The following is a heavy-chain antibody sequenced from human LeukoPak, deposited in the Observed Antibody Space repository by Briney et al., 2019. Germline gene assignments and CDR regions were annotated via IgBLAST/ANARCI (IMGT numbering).Heavy chain of an antibody. CDR3: ARAPPDTAMVVDY. D-gene: IGHD5-18*01. CDR1: GGSFSGYY. J-gene: IGHJ4*02. Sequence: SETLSLTCAVYGGSFSGYYWSWIRQPPGKGLEWIGEINHSGSTNYNPSLRSRVTISVDTSKNQFSLKLSSVTAADTAVYYCARAPPDTAMVVDYWGQGTLVTVSS. V-gene: IGHV4-34*01. CDR2: INHSGST.